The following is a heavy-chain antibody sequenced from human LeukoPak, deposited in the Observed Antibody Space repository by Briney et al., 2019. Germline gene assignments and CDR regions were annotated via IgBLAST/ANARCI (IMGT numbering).Heavy chain of an antibody. Sequence: GASVKVSCKASGYTFTSYDINWVRQATGQGLEWMGWMNPNSGNTGYAQKFQGRVTMTRNTSISTAYMELSSLRSEDTAVYYCARALLYGSGSYGAFDIWGQGTMVTVSS. J-gene: IGHJ3*02. CDR3: ARALLYGSGSYGAFDI. CDR1: GYTFTSYD. D-gene: IGHD3-10*01. V-gene: IGHV1-8*01. CDR2: MNPNSGNT.